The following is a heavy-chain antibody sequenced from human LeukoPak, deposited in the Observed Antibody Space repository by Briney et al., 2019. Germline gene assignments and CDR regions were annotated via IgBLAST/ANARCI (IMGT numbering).Heavy chain of an antibody. D-gene: IGHD5-12*01. Sequence: ASVKLSFTSSGYTFTGYYLHWVRQAPGHGLEWMGWINPNSGGTNYPQKFQVRVTMTRDTYISTAYMELRRLISDDTVVYYCARVFVDYPFDYWGQGTLVTVSS. V-gene: IGHV1-2*02. J-gene: IGHJ4*02. CDR1: GYTFTGYY. CDR2: INPNSGGT. CDR3: ARVFVDYPFDY.